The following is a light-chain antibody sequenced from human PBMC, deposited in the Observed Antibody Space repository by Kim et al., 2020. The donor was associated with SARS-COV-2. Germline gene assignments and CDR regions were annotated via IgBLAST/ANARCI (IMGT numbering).Light chain of an antibody. J-gene: IGLJ2*01. CDR1: GVRNYY. CDR3: NSRDSSGNVV. Sequence: LGQTDSITCKGDGVRNYYAGWYQQKPGQAPVLVIYGKSNRPSGIPDRFSGSSSGNTASLTITGAQAEDEADYYCNSRDSSGNVVFGGGTKVTVL. CDR2: GKS. V-gene: IGLV3-19*01.